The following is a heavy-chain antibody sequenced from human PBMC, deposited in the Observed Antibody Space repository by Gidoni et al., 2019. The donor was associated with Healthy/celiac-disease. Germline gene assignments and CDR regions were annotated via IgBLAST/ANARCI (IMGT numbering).Heavy chain of an antibody. D-gene: IGHD3-10*01. CDR2: IKQDGSEK. Sequence: EVQLVESGGGLVQPGGSLRLSWAASGFTFSSDWKSWVRQAPGKGLEWVANIKQDGSEKYYVDSVKGRFTISRDNAKNSLYLQMNSLRAEDTAVYYCAREFYGSGIEYYYYYYGMDVWGQGTTVTVSS. J-gene: IGHJ6*02. CDR3: AREFYGSGIEYYYYYYGMDV. V-gene: IGHV3-7*04. CDR1: GFTFSSDW.